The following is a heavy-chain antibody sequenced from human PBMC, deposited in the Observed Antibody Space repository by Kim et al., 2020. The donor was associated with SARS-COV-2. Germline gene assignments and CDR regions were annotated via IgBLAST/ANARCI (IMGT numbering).Heavy chain of an antibody. CDR1: GGSISSSNL. J-gene: IGHJ4*02. D-gene: IGHD3-3*01. CDR3: ARDDSYVFWSGYDTGLL. CDR2: IYHSGST. Sequence: SETLSLTCAVSGGSISSSNLWCWLRQPPGRGQEWSGAIYHSGSTNYNPSLKSRVTISVDKSKNQFSLKLSSVTAADTAVYYCARDDSYVFWSGYDTGLLWGQGTLVTVSS. V-gene: IGHV4-4*02.